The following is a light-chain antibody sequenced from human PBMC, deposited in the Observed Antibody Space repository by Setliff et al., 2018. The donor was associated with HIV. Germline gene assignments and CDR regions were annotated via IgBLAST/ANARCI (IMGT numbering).Light chain of an antibody. Sequence: QSVLTQPASVSGSPGQSITISCTGTSSDVGGYNYVSWYQQHPGKVPKLMIYEVSNRPSGVSNRFSASKSGNTASLTISGLQAEDEADYYCSSYTSTSPLVFGTGTNVTVL. CDR3: SSYTSTSPLV. CDR2: EVS. J-gene: IGLJ1*01. V-gene: IGLV2-14*01. CDR1: SSDVGGYNY.